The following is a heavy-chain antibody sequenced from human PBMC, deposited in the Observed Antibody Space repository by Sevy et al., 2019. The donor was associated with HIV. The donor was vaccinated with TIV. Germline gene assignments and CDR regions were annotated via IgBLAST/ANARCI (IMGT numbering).Heavy chain of an antibody. D-gene: IGHD6-13*01. CDR1: GFTFSSYS. CDR2: ISGLNNYI. CDR3: AREGDSWLPFDY. J-gene: IGHJ4*02. Sequence: GGSLRLSCAASGFTFSSYSMNWVRQAPGKGLEWVSSISGLNNYIYYADSVKGRFTISRDNAKNSLYLQMSSLRAEDTAVYYCAREGDSWLPFDYWGQGTLVTVSS. V-gene: IGHV3-21*01.